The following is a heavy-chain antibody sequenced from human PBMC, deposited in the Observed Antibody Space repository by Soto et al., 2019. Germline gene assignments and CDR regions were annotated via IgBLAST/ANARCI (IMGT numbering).Heavy chain of an antibody. CDR2: IWYDGSNK. CDR1: GFTFSSYG. Sequence: PGGSLRLSCAASGFTFSSYGMHWVRQAPGKGLEWVAVIWYDGSNKYYADSVKGRFTIFRDNSKNTLYLQMNSLRAEDTAVYYCARDGVRGDFWSGYYIGYYSYYMDVWGKGPTVTVSS. V-gene: IGHV3-33*01. J-gene: IGHJ6*03. CDR3: ARDGVRGDFWSGYYIGYYSYYMDV. D-gene: IGHD3-3*01.